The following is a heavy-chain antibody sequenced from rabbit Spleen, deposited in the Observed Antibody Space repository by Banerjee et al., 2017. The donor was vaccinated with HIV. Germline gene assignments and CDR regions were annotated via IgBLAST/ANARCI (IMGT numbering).Heavy chain of an antibody. Sequence: QSLEESGGDLVKPGASLTLTCTASGFSFSSSYWICWVRQAPGKGLEWIACINNGDGNTYYASWAKGRFTISKTSSTTVTLQMTSLTAADTATYFCARSPHNAANLWGPGTLVTVS. J-gene: IGHJ4*01. V-gene: IGHV1S40*01. CDR3: ARSPHNAANL. D-gene: IGHD4-2*01. CDR1: GFSFSSSYW. CDR2: INNGDGNT.